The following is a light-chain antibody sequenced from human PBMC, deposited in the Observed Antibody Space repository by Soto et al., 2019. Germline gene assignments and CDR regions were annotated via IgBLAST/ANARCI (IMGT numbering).Light chain of an antibody. CDR2: GAS. CDR1: QSVSSN. Sequence: EIVMTQSPATLSVSPGERATLSCRASQSVSSNLAWYQQKPGQAPRLLIYGASTRATGIPARFSGSGSGTELPLTISSLQSEDFAVYYCQQYNNWPTWTFGQGTKVEIK. V-gene: IGKV3-15*01. J-gene: IGKJ1*01. CDR3: QQYNNWPTWT.